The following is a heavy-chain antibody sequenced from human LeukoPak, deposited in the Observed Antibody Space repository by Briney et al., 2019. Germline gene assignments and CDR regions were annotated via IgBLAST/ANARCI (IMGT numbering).Heavy chain of an antibody. CDR1: GYTFTSYD. CDR3: ARGVAQPYSTGYYYYMDV. Sequence: ASVKVSCKASGYTFTSYDINWVRQATGQGLEWMGWMNPNSGNTGYAQKFQGRVTMTSNTSISTAYMELSSLRSEDTAVYYCARGVAQPYSTGYYYYMDVWGKGTTVTVSS. CDR2: MNPNSGNT. D-gene: IGHD2-21*01. V-gene: IGHV1-8*01. J-gene: IGHJ6*03.